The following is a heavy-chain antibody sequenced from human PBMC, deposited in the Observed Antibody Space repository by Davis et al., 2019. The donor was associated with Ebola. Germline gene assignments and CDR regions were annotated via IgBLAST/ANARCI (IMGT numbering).Heavy chain of an antibody. V-gene: IGHV1-3*01. J-gene: IGHJ6*02. Sequence: AASVKVSCKASGYTFADYTIHWVRQAPGQRLEWLGWINAGNGNTKYSQKFQGRVTITADKSTSTAYMELSSLRSEDTAVYYCARDLVVPAAIARGYYYYGMDVWGQGTTVTVSS. D-gene: IGHD2-2*02. CDR2: INAGNGNT. CDR3: ARDLVVPAAIARGYYYYGMDV. CDR1: GYTFADYT.